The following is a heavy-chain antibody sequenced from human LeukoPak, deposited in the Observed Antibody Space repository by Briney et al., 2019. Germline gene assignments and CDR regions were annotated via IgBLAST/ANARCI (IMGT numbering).Heavy chain of an antibody. CDR2: IYHSGST. V-gene: IGHV4-59*01. D-gene: IGHD5-18*01. J-gene: IGHJ6*03. Sequence: NPSETLSLTCTVSGGSISSYYWSWIRQSPGKGLEWIGYIYHSGSTDYNSSLKSRVTISVDTSKNQFSLKLTSVTAADTAVYYCARTTEGGYTYGYFYYYYMDVWGQGTLVTVSS. CDR1: GGSISSYY. CDR3: ARTTEGGYTYGYFYYYYMDV.